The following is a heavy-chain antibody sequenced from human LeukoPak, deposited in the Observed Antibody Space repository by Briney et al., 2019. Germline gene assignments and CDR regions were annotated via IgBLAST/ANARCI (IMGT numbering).Heavy chain of an antibody. CDR1: GFSFSTYW. V-gene: IGHV3-7*01. CDR3: ARDRGFDNFDY. CDR2: IKKDGSDK. D-gene: IGHD3-9*01. J-gene: IGHJ4*02. Sequence: GGSLRLSCAASGFSFSTYWMSWVRQAPGKGLEWVANIKKDGSDKNYVDSVKGRFTIARDNAKNYVYLQMKSLRAEDTAVYYCARDRGFDNFDYWGQGTLVTVSS.